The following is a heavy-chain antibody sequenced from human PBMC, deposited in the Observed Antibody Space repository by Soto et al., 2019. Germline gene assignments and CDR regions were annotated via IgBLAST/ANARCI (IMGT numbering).Heavy chain of an antibody. CDR2: INHVGST. V-gene: IGHV4-34*01. D-gene: IGHD5-12*01. CDR3: ARDLTISGSFDX. CDR1: GWAFIGYS. J-gene: IGHJ4*02. Sequence: ETLSLTFPFFGWAFIGYSWSWIRQSPGKGLEWIGEINHVGSTNYNPSLKTRVTISVDASRNQLSLRLTSVTAADTSVYYCARDLTISGSFDXWGLGSLVTVSX.